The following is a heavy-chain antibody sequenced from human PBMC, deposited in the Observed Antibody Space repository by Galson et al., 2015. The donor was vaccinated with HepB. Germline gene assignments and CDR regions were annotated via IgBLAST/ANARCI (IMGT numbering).Heavy chain of an antibody. CDR3: ARGDSSGWYIDY. J-gene: IGHJ4*02. Sequence: SVKLSCTASGVTFSTYAISWVRQAPGQGLEWMGNIIPIFDITNYAQKFQDRVTITADKSTGTAYMQLSSLRSEDTAAYYCARGDSSGWYIDYWGQGTLVTVSS. CDR1: GVTFSTYA. V-gene: IGHV1-69*04. CDR2: IIPIFDIT. D-gene: IGHD6-19*01.